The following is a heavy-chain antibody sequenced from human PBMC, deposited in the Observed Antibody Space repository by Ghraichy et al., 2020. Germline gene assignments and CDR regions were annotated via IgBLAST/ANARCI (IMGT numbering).Heavy chain of an antibody. Sequence: GGSLRLSCAASGFTFTTYGFHWVRQAPGKGLEWVAVIWYDGTKKYYADSVKGRLTISRDDSKNTVYLQMNSLRAEDTAVYYCARALGAVPGWFGPWGQGTLVTVSS. CDR3: ARALGAVPGWFGP. J-gene: IGHJ5*02. V-gene: IGHV3-33*01. CDR1: GFTFTTYG. D-gene: IGHD3-16*01. CDR2: IWYDGTKK.